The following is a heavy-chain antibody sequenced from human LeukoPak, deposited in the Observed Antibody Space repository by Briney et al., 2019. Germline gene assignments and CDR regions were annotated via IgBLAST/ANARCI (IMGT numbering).Heavy chain of an antibody. CDR3: ARGPYSSSYYFDY. CDR2: IGSSGSHI. CDR1: GFTFSSYR. V-gene: IGHV3-21*06. Sequence: PGGSLRLSCAGSGFTFSSYRLNWVRQAPGKGLEWVSSIGSSGSHIYYADSVKGRFTISRDNAKNSLFLQMNSLRAEDTAVYYCARGPYSSSYYFDYWGQGTLVTVSS. J-gene: IGHJ4*02. D-gene: IGHD6-6*01.